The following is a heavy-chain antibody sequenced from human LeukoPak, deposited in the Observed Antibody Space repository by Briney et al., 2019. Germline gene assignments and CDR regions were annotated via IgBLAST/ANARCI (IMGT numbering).Heavy chain of an antibody. J-gene: IGHJ4*02. V-gene: IGHV1-69*01. CDR1: GGTFSSYA. D-gene: IGHD5-18*01. CDR3: ARDVDTAMASFDY. CDR2: IIPIFGTA. Sequence: ASVKVSCKASGGTFSSYAISWVRQAPGQGLEWMGGIIPIFGTANYAQKFQGRVTITAAESTSTAYMELSSLRSEDTAVYYCARDVDTAMASFDYWGQGTLVTVSS.